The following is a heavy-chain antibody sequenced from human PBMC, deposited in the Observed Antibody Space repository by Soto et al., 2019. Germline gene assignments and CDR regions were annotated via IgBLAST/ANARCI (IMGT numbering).Heavy chain of an antibody. V-gene: IGHV3-30*18. D-gene: IGHD4-17*01. Sequence: QVQLAESGGGVVQPGRSLRLSCVGSGFRFSDYGMHWVRQAPGKGLEWVAMMSFDGTYKYYADSVKGRFIISRDNSKNTLYLQMNNLRAEDTAVYFCAKARRDGEYNSVYDFWGQGTLVTVSS. CDR3: AKARRDGEYNSVYDF. CDR1: GFRFSDYG. CDR2: MSFDGTYK. J-gene: IGHJ4*02.